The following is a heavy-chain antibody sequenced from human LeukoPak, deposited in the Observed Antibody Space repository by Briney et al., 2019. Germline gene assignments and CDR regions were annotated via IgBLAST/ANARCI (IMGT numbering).Heavy chain of an antibody. CDR3: AKDPSGWYAFDI. Sequence: GGSLRLSCAASGFTVSTNYMSWVRQAPGKGLEWVSVIYSGDTTFYADSVRGKFTISRDNSKNTLYLQMNSLRAEDTAVYYCAKDPSGWYAFDIWGQGTMVTVSS. J-gene: IGHJ3*02. CDR2: IYSGDTT. CDR1: GFTVSTNY. D-gene: IGHD6-19*01. V-gene: IGHV3-66*01.